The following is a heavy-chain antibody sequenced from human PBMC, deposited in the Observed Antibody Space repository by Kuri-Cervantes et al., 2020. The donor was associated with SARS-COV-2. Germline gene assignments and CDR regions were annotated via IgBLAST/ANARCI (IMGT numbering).Heavy chain of an antibody. Sequence: ASVKVSCKVSGYTLTELSMHWVRQAPGKGLEWMGGFDPEDGVTIYAQKFQGRVTLTEDTSTDTAYMEFSGLTSEDTAVYYCATLSPVGLRYKWFDPWGQGTLVTVSS. CDR2: FDPEDGVT. D-gene: IGHD1-26*01. J-gene: IGHJ5*02. CDR3: ATLSPVGLRYKWFDP. CDR1: GYTLTELS. V-gene: IGHV1-24*01.